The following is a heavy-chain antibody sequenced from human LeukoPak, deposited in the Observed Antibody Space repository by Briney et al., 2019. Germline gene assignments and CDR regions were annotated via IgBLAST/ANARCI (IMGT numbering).Heavy chain of an antibody. CDR2: IWYDGSND. V-gene: IGHV3-33*01. Sequence: PGGSLRLSCAASGFTFSSYGMHWVRQAPGKGLEWVAVIWYDGSNDYYANSVKGRFTISRDNSKSTLYLQMNSLRGEDTAVYNCARYGGFLDYWGQGTLVTVSS. CDR3: ARYGGFLDY. CDR1: GFTFSSYG. J-gene: IGHJ4*02. D-gene: IGHD3-16*01.